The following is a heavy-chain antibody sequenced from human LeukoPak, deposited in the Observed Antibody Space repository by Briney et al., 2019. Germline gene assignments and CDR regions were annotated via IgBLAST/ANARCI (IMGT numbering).Heavy chain of an antibody. Sequence: PGGSLRLSCAASGFTFSRYFMSWVRQAPGKGLEWVANIQEDGSEKYYVDSVKGRFTISRDNAKNSLYLQMNNLRAEDTAVYYCARDGDCSGGSCYPSEAYWGQGTLVTVSS. V-gene: IGHV3-7*01. CDR2: IQEDGSEK. J-gene: IGHJ4*02. D-gene: IGHD2-15*01. CDR1: GFTFSRYF. CDR3: ARDGDCSGGSCYPSEAY.